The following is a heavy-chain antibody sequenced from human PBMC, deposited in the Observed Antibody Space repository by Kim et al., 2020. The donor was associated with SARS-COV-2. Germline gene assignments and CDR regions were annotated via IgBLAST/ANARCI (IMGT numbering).Heavy chain of an antibody. Sequence: GGSLRLSCAASGFTFNTYTMDWVRQAPGKGLEWVSSITVSSTHIYYADSVKGRFTISRDNARNSVYLQMNSLRVDDTAVYYCARGWFGQVGEYWGQGT. CDR2: ITVSSTHI. V-gene: IGHV3-21*01. CDR3: ARGWFGQVGEY. J-gene: IGHJ4*02. D-gene: IGHD3-10*01. CDR1: GFTFNTYT.